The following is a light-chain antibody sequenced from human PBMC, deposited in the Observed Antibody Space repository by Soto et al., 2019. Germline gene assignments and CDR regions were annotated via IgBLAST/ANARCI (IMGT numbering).Light chain of an antibody. Sequence: ILMTQSPATVSVSPGESATLSCRASQSIYYNVAWYQQRPGQAPRLLIYTASTRAPGVPARFSGSGSGTKFTLTISSLQADDFTDYSCHQYHNLWAFGQGTKVEI. CDR3: HQYHNLWA. J-gene: IGKJ1*01. CDR1: QSIYYN. CDR2: TAS. V-gene: IGKV3-15*01.